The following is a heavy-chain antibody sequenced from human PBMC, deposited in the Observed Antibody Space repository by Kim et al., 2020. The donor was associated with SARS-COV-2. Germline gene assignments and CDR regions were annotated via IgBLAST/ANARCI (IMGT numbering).Heavy chain of an antibody. V-gene: IGHV4-59*08. CDR1: GGSISSYY. J-gene: IGHJ4*02. D-gene: IGHD5-18*01. Sequence: SETLSLTCTVSGGSISSYYWSWIRQPPGKGLEWIGYIYYSGSTNYNPSLKSRVTISVDTSKNQFSLKLSSVTAADTAVYYCARGGDRYSYGYGGGLDYWGQRTLVTVSS. CDR3: ARGGDRYSYGYGGGLDY. CDR2: IYYSGST.